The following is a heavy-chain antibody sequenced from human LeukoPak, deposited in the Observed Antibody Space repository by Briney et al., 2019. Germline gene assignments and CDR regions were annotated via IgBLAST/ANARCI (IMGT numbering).Heavy chain of an antibody. CDR3: ARDAAELRYFDWLLPDVGGVDP. Sequence: ASVKVSCKASGYTFTSYYMHWVRQAPGQGLEWMGIINPSGGSTSYAQKFQGRVTMTRDTSTSTVYMELSRLRSDDTAVYYCARDAAELRYFDWLLPDVGGVDPWGQGTLVTVSS. D-gene: IGHD3-9*01. CDR2: INPSGGST. V-gene: IGHV1-46*01. CDR1: GYTFTSYY. J-gene: IGHJ5*02.